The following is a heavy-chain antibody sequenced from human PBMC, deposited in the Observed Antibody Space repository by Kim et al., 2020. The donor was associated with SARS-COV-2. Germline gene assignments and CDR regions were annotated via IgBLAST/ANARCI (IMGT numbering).Heavy chain of an antibody. D-gene: IGHD1-20*01. CDR2: DGEA. J-gene: IGHJ4*02. CDR3: ATDLGGIY. V-gene: IGHV1-24*01. Sequence: DGEAIYEQEFQGRVTMTEDTSTDTAYMELSSLRSKDTAVYYCATDLGGIYWGQGTLVTVSS.